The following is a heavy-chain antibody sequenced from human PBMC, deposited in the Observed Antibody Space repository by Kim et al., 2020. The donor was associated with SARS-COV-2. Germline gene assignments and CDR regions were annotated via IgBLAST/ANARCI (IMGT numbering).Heavy chain of an antibody. D-gene: IGHD2-15*01. Sequence: GGSLRLSCAASGFTFSGSWMNWVRQAPGKGPEWVAAINPDGSAVYYVDSVKGRFSISRDNAKNSLYLQMSSLRVEDTAVYYCVRDRAYSTYVIWGQGTMV. CDR2: INPDGSAV. CDR3: VRDRAYSTYVI. J-gene: IGHJ3*02. V-gene: IGHV3-7*01. CDR1: GFTFSGSW.